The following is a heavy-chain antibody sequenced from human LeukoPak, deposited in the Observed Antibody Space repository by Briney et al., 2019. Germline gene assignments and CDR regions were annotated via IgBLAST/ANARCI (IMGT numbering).Heavy chain of an antibody. CDR1: GFTFDDYG. CDR3: ARGYYDSSGYYYFDY. J-gene: IGHJ4*02. V-gene: IGHV3-20*04. Sequence: PGGSLRLSCAASGFTFDDYGMSWVRQAPGKGLEWVSGINWNGGSTGYADSVKGRFTISRDNAKNSPYLQMNSLRAEDTALYYCARGYYDSSGYYYFDYWGQGTLVTVSS. D-gene: IGHD3-22*01. CDR2: INWNGGST.